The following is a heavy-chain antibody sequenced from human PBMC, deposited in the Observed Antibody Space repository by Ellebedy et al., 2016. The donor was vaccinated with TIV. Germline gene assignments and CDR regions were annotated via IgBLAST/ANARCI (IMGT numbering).Heavy chain of an antibody. J-gene: IGHJ4*02. CDR3: AREGTYYYDPQPDY. CDR1: GFTFSSYG. V-gene: IGHV3-30*03. Sequence: GESLKISXAASGFTFSSYGMHWVRQAPGKGLEWVAVISYDGSNKYYADSVKGRFTISRDNSKNKLYLQMNSLRAEDTAVYYCAREGTYYYDPQPDYWGQGTLVTVSS. D-gene: IGHD3-22*01. CDR2: ISYDGSNK.